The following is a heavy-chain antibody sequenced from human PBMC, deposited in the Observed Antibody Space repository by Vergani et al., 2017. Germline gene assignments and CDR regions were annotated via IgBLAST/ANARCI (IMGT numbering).Heavy chain of an antibody. D-gene: IGHD3-22*01. V-gene: IGHV1-3*02. CDR1: GYTFTSYA. CDR2: SNAGNGNT. CDR3: ASGDSSGYPLDY. J-gene: IGHJ4*02. Sequence: QVQLVQSGAEVKKPGASVKVSCKASGYTFTSYAMHWVRQAPGQRLEWMGWSNAGNGNTKYSQEFQGRVTISVDTSKNQFSLKLSSVTAADTAVYYCASGDSSGYPLDYWGQGTLVTVSS.